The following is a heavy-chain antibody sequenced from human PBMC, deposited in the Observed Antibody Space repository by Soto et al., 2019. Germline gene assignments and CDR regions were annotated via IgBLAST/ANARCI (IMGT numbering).Heavy chain of an antibody. D-gene: IGHD2-15*01. CDR1: GGSISSYY. Sequence: SETLSLTCTFSGGSISSYYWSWIRQPPGKGLEWIGYIYYSGSTNYNPSLKSRVTISVDTSKNQFSLKLSSVTAADTAVYYCARDRVVLDYWGQGTLVTVSS. CDR3: ARDRVVLDY. CDR2: IYYSGST. J-gene: IGHJ4*02. V-gene: IGHV4-59*01.